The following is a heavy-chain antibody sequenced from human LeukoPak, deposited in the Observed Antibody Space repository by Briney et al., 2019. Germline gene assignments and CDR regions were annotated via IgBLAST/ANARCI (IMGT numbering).Heavy chain of an antibody. CDR1: GGSISSYY. CDR2: IYYSGST. J-gene: IGHJ4*02. V-gene: IGHV4-59*01. CDR3: AVYDILTGSPHVRWGYFDY. Sequence: PSETLSLTCTVSGGSISSYYWSWIRQPPGKGLEWIGYIYYSGSTNYNPSLKSRVTISVDTSKNQFSLKLSSVTAADTAVYYCAVYDILTGSPHVRWGYFDYWGQGTLVTVSS. D-gene: IGHD3-9*01.